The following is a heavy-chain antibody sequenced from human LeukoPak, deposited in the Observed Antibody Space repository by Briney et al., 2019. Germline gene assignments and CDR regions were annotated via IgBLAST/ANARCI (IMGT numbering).Heavy chain of an antibody. CDR1: GGSFSGYY. CDR2: INHSGST. Sequence: PSETLSLTCAVYGGSFSGYYWSWIRQPPGKGLEWIGEINHSGSTNYNPSLKSRVTISVDTSKNQFSLKLSSVTAADTAVYYCARDDSSSHYIFDYWGQGTLVTVSS. D-gene: IGHD6-13*01. J-gene: IGHJ4*02. CDR3: ARDDSSSHYIFDY. V-gene: IGHV4-34*01.